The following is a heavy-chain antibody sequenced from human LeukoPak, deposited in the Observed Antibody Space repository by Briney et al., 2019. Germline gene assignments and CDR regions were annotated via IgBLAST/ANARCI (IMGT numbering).Heavy chain of an antibody. CDR1: GYTLTELS. J-gene: IGHJ5*02. CDR2: FDPEDGET. V-gene: IGHV1-24*01. Sequence: ASVKVSCKVSGYTLTELSMHWVRQAPGKGLEWMGGFDPEDGETIYAQKFQGRVTMTEDTSTDTAYMELGSLRSEDTAVYYCATESYGSGPFDPWGQGTLVTVSS. CDR3: ATESYGSGPFDP. D-gene: IGHD3-10*01.